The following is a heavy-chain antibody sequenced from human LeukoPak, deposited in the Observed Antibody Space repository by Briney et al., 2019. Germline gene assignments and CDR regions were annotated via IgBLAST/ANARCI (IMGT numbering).Heavy chain of an antibody. J-gene: IGHJ6*03. D-gene: IGHD3-16*02. CDR1: GGPIRTYQ. CDR3: ARDPGSAFGGVIVKVYYYYMDV. CDR2: IYYSGST. V-gene: IGHV4-59*12. Sequence: SETLSLTCTVSGGPIRTYQWSWIRQPPGKGLEWIGSIYYSGSTYYNPSLKSRVTISVDTSKNQFSLKLSSVTAADTAVYYCARDPGSAFGGVIVKVYYYYMDVWGKGTTVTVSS.